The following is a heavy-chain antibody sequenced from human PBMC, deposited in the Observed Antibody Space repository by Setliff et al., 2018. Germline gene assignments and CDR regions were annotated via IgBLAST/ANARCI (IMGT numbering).Heavy chain of an antibody. Sequence: ASVKVSCKASGYTFSDYGITWVRQAPGQGLEWTGWISAYTGNAYYAHKLQDRVTMTTDTSTGTAYMELGSLTSDDTAIYYCARINFYVSSGYYYAPDYWGPGTLVTVSS. CDR3: ARINFYVSSGYYYAPDY. D-gene: IGHD3-22*01. CDR2: ISAYTGNA. J-gene: IGHJ4*02. CDR1: GYTFSDYG. V-gene: IGHV1-18*01.